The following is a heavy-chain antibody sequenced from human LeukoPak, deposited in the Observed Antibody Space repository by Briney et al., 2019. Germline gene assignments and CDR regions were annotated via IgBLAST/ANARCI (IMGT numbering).Heavy chain of an antibody. CDR3: ARVSVGATYFDY. CDR1: GGSISSYY. CDR2: IYYSGST. V-gene: IGHV4-59*12. D-gene: IGHD1-26*01. Sequence: PSETLSLTCTVSGGSISSYYWSWIRQPPGKGLEWIGYIYYSGSTNYNPSLKSRVTMSVDTSKNQFSLKLSSVTAADTAVYYCARVSVGATYFDYWGQGTLVTVSS. J-gene: IGHJ4*02.